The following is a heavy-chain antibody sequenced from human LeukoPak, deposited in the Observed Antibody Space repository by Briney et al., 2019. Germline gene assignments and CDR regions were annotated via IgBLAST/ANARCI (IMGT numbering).Heavy chain of an antibody. D-gene: IGHD3-3*02. CDR1: GGTFSSYA. J-gene: IGHJ4*02. Sequence: SVRVSCKASGGTFSSYAISWVRQAPGQGLEWMGGIIPIFGTANYAQKFQGRVTITADESTSTAYMELSSLRSEDTAVYYCARDQIAFGYFDYWGQGTLVTVSS. CDR3: ARDQIAFGYFDY. V-gene: IGHV1-69*13. CDR2: IIPIFGTA.